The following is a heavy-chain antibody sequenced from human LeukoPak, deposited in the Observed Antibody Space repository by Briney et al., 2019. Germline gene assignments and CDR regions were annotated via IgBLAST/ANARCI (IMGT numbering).Heavy chain of an antibody. CDR2: IYYSGST. CDR3: ARGLYYYDSSGSLFDY. CDR1: GGSFSGYY. V-gene: IGHV4-59*01. D-gene: IGHD3-22*01. J-gene: IGHJ4*02. Sequence: SETLSLTCAVYGGSFSGYYWSWIRQPPGKGLEWIGYIYYSGSTNYNPSLKSRVTISVDTSKNQFSLKLSSVTAADTAVYYCARGLYYYDSSGSLFDYWGQGTLVTVSS.